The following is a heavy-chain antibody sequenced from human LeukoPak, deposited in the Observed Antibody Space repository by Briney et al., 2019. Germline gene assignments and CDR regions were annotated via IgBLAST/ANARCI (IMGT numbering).Heavy chain of an antibody. V-gene: IGHV5-51*01. CDR1: GYSFTSYW. D-gene: IGHD3-9*01. CDR3: ARASVYDILTGDPFDY. Sequence: GESLKISCKGSGYSFTSYWIGWVRQMPGKGLEWMGIIYPGDSDTRYSPSFQGQVTISADKSISTAYLQWSSLKASDTAMYYCARASVYDILTGDPFDYWGQGTLVTVSS. J-gene: IGHJ4*02. CDR2: IYPGDSDT.